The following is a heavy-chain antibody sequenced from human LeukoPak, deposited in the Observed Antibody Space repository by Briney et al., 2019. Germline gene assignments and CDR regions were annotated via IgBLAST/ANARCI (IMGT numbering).Heavy chain of an antibody. CDR3: SKDTCSSTTCYASLNY. CDR1: GFSFSTYG. CDR2: IRYDGSNK. V-gene: IGHV3-30*02. Sequence: GGSLRLSCAASGFSFSTYGMHWIRQAPGKGLEWVAHIRYDGSNKDYADSTKGRFTFSRDNSKNTLYQPMDSLRADNTDVYYGSKDTCSSTTCYASLNYGDQETLVSV. D-gene: IGHD2-2*01. J-gene: IGHJ4*02.